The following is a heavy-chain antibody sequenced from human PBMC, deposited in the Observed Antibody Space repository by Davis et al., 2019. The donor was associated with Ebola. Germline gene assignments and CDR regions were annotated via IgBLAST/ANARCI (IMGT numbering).Heavy chain of an antibody. CDR2: ISSGGVTT. J-gene: IGHJ2*01. V-gene: IGHV3-48*02. CDR3: VRDPALVVTGGGWFFGL. Sequence: GESLKISCAASGFDFSDYSMTWVRQAPGKGLQWLSYISSGGVTTYYADSVTGRFSTSRDNAKNSLFLQMSSLRDEDTAVYYCVRDPALVVTGGGWFFGLWGRGTLVTVSS. CDR1: GFDFSDYS. D-gene: IGHD2-21*02.